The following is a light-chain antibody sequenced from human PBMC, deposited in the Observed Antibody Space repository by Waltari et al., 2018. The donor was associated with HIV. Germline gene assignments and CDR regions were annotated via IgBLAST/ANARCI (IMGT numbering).Light chain of an antibody. CDR3: LLYYGGVWV. V-gene: IGLV7-43*01. CDR2: SIS. J-gene: IGLJ3*02. Sequence: TVVTQEPSLTVSPGGTVTLTCAFNTGAVTSGHYPNWFQQKPGQLPRALIYSISNKPSGTPARFSGSLLGGKAALTLSGVQPEDEAEYYCLLYYGGVWVFGGGTKLTVV. CDR1: TGAVTSGHY.